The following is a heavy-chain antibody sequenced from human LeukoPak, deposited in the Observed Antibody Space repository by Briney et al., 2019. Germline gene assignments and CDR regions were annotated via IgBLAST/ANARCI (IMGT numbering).Heavy chain of an antibody. CDR1: GYTFSSYQ. CDR3: ARSYYYDSSGYYPPADLGY. Sequence: ASVKVSCKASGYTFSSYQMHWVRQAPGQGREWMGIINPSGGSTSYAQRLQGRVTMTRETYTSTVYMELSSLRSEDTAVYYCARSYYYDSSGYYPPADLGYWGQGTLVTVSS. CDR2: INPSGGST. V-gene: IGHV1-46*01. J-gene: IGHJ4*02. D-gene: IGHD3-22*01.